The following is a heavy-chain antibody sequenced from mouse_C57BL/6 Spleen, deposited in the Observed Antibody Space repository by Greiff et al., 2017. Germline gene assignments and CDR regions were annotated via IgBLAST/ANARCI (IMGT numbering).Heavy chain of an antibody. CDR2: INYDGSST. J-gene: IGHJ1*03. CDR1: GFTFSDYY. D-gene: IGHD2-1*01. Sequence: EVKLMESEGGLVQPGSSMKLSCTASGFTFSDYYMAWVRQVPEKGLEWVANINYDGSSTYYLDSLKSRFIISRDNAKNILYLQMSSLKSEDTATYYCARETPYYGNLYWYFDVWGTGTTVTVSS. V-gene: IGHV5-16*01. CDR3: ARETPYYGNLYWYFDV.